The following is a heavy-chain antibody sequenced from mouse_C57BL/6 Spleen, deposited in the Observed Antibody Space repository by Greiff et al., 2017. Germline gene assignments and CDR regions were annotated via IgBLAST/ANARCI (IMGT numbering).Heavy chain of an antibody. CDR2: ISSGGDYI. V-gene: IGHV5-9-1*02. D-gene: IGHD2-4*01. CDR1: GFTFSSYA. J-gene: IGHJ4*01. Sequence: EVKVEESGEGLVKPGGSLKLSCAASGFTFSSYAMSWVRQTPEKRLEWVAYISSGGDYIYYADTVKGRFTISRDNARNTLYLQMSSLKSEDTAMYYCTRDPYDYDGGYAMDYWGQGTSVIVSS. CDR3: TRDPYDYDGGYAMDY.